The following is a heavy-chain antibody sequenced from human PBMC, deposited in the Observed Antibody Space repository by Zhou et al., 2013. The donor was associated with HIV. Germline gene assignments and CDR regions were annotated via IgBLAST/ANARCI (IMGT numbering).Heavy chain of an antibody. V-gene: IGHV1-2*02. CDR2: INPNSGGT. Sequence: QVQLVQSGAEVKKPGASVKVSCKASGYTFTGYYMHWVRQAPGQGLEWMGWINPNSGGTNYAQKFQGRVTMTRDTSISTAYMELSRLRSDDTAVYYCARDQDYGGNWAAFDIWGQGTMVTVSS. CDR1: GYTFTGYY. CDR3: ARDQDYGGNWAAFDI. D-gene: IGHD4-17*01. J-gene: IGHJ3*02.